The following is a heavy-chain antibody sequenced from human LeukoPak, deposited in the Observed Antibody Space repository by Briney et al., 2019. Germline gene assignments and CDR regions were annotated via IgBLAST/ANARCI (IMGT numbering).Heavy chain of an antibody. J-gene: IGHJ4*02. CDR3: AGQRWELLPLYFDY. CDR1: GGSISSYY. Sequence: SETLSLTCTVSGGSISSYYWSWIRQPPGKGLEWIGYIYYSGSTNYNPSLKSRVTISVDTSKNQFSLKLSSVTAADTAVYYCAGQRWELLPLYFDYWGQGTLVTVSS. D-gene: IGHD1-26*01. CDR2: IYYSGST. V-gene: IGHV4-59*08.